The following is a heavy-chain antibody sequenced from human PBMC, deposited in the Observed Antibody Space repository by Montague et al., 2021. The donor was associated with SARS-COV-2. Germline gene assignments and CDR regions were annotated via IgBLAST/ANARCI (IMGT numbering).Heavy chain of an antibody. J-gene: IGHJ4*02. CDR1: GYTFNNYA. CDR3: VRASLIKARIAVAGTTVY. V-gene: IGHV3-30*09. CDR2: ISYDGSNK. Sequence: SLRLSFAASGYTFNNYAMHWVRQAPGKGLEWVAIISYDGSNKCYADSVKGRFAISRDNSKNTLYLQMNSLRAEDTAVYYCVRASLIKARIAVAGTTVYWGQGTLVTISS. D-gene: IGHD6-19*01.